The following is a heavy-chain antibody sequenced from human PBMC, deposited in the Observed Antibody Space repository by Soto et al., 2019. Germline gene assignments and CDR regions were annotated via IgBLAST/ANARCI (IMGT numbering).Heavy chain of an antibody. CDR2: IIPIFGTA. CDR1: GGTFSSYA. V-gene: IGHV1-69*06. D-gene: IGHD1-1*01. J-gene: IGHJ4*02. Sequence: SVKVSCKASGGTFSSYAISWVRQAPGQGLEWMGGIIPIFGTANYAQKFQGRVTITADKSTSTAYMELSSLRSEDTAVYYCATGPCRNNSLDFCGQGTLLTLFS. CDR3: ATGPCRNNSLDF.